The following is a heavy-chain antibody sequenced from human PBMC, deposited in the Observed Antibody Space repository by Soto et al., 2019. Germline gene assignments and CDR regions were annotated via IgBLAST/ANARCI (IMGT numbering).Heavy chain of an antibody. CDR2: ISGSGDST. D-gene: IGHD3-3*02. J-gene: IGHJ4*02. Sequence: PGGSLRLSCAASGFTFSTYAMNWVRQAPGKGLEWVSGISGSGDSTYYADSVKGRFTVSRDNSKNTLYLQMNSLRAEDTAVYYCAKDRKLDDYWGQGTLVTVSS. V-gene: IGHV3-23*01. CDR3: AKDRKLDDY. CDR1: GFTFSTYA.